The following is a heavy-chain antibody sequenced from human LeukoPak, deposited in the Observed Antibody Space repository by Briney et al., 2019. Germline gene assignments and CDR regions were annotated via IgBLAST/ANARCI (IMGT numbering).Heavy chain of an antibody. Sequence: ASVKVSCKAYGYTFTDYYIHWVRQAPGQGLEWMGRINPNSGGTNAAQKVQGRVTMTRDTSISTAYMELSRLRSDDTAVYYCARGEWLLHYWGQGILVTVSS. V-gene: IGHV1-2*06. CDR3: ARGEWLLHY. D-gene: IGHD5-18*01. CDR2: INPNSGGT. CDR1: GYTFTDYY. J-gene: IGHJ4*02.